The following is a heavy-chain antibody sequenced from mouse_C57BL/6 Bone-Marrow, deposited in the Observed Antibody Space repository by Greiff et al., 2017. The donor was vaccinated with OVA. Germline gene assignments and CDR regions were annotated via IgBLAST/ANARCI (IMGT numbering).Heavy chain of an antibody. CDR2: IRSKSNNYAT. Sequence: EADGGLVQPKGSLTLSCAASGFRFNTYAMNWVRQAPGKGLEWVARIRSKSNNYATYYADSVKDRFTISRDDSESMLYLQMNNLKTEDTAMYYCVRHDVYWYFDVWGTGTTVTVSS. V-gene: IGHV10-1*01. J-gene: IGHJ1*03. CDR1: GFRFNTYA. D-gene: IGHD2-3*01. CDR3: VRHDVYWYFDV.